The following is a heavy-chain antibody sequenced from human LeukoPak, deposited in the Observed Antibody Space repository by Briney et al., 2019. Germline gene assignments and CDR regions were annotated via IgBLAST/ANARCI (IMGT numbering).Heavy chain of an antibody. V-gene: IGHV3-21*01. CDR2: ISSSSSYI. Sequence: GSLRLSRAASGFTFSSYSMNWVRQAPGKGLEWVSSISSSSSYIYYADSVKGRFTISRDNAKNSLYLQMNSLRAEDTAVYYCARDLGDYVPLVDYWGQGTLVTVSS. CDR1: GFTFSSYS. CDR3: ARDLGDYVPLVDY. D-gene: IGHD4-17*01. J-gene: IGHJ4*02.